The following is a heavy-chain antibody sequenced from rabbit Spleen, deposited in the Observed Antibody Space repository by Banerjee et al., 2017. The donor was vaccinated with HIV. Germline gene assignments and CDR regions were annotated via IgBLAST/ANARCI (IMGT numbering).Heavy chain of an antibody. CDR1: GFSFSSYYY. D-gene: IGHD2-1*01. Sequence: QSLEEYGGDLVKTEGSLTLTCKASGFSFSSYYYMCWVRQAPGKGLEWIACIYGGGSGGPDYASWTKGRFTVSKTSSTTGTLQMTSLTAADTATYFCAREPHADYVSNEINFWGAGTLVTVS. V-gene: IGHV1S40*01. J-gene: IGHJ4*01. CDR3: AREPHADYVSNEINF. CDR2: IYGGGSGGP.